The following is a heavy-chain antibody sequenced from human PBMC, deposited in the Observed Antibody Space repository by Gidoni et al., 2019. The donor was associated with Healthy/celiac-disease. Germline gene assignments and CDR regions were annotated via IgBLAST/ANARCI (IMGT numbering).Heavy chain of an antibody. Sequence: QVQLQESGPGLVKPSETLSLTCTVPGGSISSYYWRWIRQPAGKGLEWIGRIYTSGSTNYNPSLKSRVTMSVDTSKNQFSLKLSSVTAADTAVYYCARDGARLRRITIFGVVSWFDPWGQGTLVTVSS. J-gene: IGHJ5*02. V-gene: IGHV4-4*07. CDR1: GGSISSYY. CDR2: IYTSGST. D-gene: IGHD3-3*01. CDR3: ARDGARLRRITIFGVVSWFDP.